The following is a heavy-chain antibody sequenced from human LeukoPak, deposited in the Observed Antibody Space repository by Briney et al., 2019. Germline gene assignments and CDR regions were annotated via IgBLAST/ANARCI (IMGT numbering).Heavy chain of an antibody. V-gene: IGHV4-38-2*02. D-gene: IGHD5-24*01. J-gene: IGHJ4*02. CDR1: GYSISSGYY. CDR3: ARDTSRDGYPDLDYFDY. Sequence: SETLSLTCTVSGYSISSGYYWDWIRQPPGKGLEWIGTLSHSGSSYYNPSLKSRVTISVDTSKNQFSLNLSSVTAADTAVFYCARDTSRDGYPDLDYFDYWGQGTLVTVSS. CDR2: LSHSGSS.